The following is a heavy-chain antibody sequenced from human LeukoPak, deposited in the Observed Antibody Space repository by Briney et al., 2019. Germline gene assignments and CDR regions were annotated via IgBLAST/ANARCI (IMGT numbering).Heavy chain of an antibody. V-gene: IGHV1-69*05. D-gene: IGHD5-18*01. J-gene: IGHJ4*02. CDR2: IIPIFGTA. CDR3: ARERHGYLYYFDY. CDR1: GGTFSSYA. Sequence: ASVKVSCKASGGTFSSYAISWVRQAPGQGLEWMGGIIPIFGTANYAQKFQGRVTITTDESTSTAYMELSSLRSEDTAVYYCARERHGYLYYFDYWGQGTLVTVSS.